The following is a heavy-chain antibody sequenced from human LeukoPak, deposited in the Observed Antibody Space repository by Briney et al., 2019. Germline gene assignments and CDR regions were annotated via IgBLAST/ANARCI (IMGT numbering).Heavy chain of an antibody. V-gene: IGHV3-23*01. CDR2: ISGSGGST. D-gene: IGHD2-15*01. J-gene: IGHJ4*02. CDR3: AEVSGYCSGGSCYDY. Sequence: SGGSLRLSCAASGFTFSSYAMSWVRQARGEGLEWFSAISGSGGSTYYADSVKGRFTISRDNSKNTLYLQMNSLRAEDTAVYYCAEVSGYCSGGSCYDYWGQGTLVTVSS. CDR1: GFTFSSYA.